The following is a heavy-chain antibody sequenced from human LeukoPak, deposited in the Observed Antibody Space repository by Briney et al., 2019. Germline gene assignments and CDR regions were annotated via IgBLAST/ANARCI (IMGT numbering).Heavy chain of an antibody. V-gene: IGHV3-23*01. CDR2: ISGSGGST. CDR3: AKSMLGFGELSPTGFDY. Sequence: PGGSLRLSCAASGFTFSSYAMSWVRQAPGKGLEWVSAISGSGGSTYYADSVKGRFTISRDNSKNTLYLQMNGLRAEDTAVYYCAKSMLGFGELSPTGFDYWGQGTLVTVSS. J-gene: IGHJ4*02. D-gene: IGHD3-10*01. CDR1: GFTFSSYA.